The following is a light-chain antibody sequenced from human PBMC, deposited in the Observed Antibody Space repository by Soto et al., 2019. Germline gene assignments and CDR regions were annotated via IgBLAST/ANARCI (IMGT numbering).Light chain of an antibody. Sequence: EIGSTQSPSTLAVSTAETDSLSCSASQSLSTHLAWYQQIPGQAHRLRIYAASTRATGIPDRFSGSGSGTDFTLTISRLEPEDFAVYYCQQYGSSPQTLGQGTKVDIK. J-gene: IGKJ2*01. CDR2: AAS. V-gene: IGKV3-20*01. CDR3: QQYGSSPQT. CDR1: QSLSTH.